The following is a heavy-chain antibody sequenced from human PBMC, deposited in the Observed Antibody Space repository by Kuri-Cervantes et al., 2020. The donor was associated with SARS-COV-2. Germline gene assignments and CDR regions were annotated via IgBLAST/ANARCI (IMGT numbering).Heavy chain of an antibody. J-gene: IGHJ4*02. Sequence: GGSLRLSCASSGFTFSDYDMHWVRQAPGKGLEWVASIDSSSYYIYHAGSVKGRLTISRDNAKTSLYLQMNSLKPEDTAVYYCAREEGGELGEAFDYWGQGALVTVSS. D-gene: IGHD7-27*01. CDR2: IDSSSYYI. V-gene: IGHV3-21*01. CDR1: GFTFSDYD. CDR3: AREEGGELGEAFDY.